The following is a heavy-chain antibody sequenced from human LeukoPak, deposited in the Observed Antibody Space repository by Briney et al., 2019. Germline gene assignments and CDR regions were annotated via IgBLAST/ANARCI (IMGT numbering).Heavy chain of an antibody. CDR1: VGSISSYY. Sequence: PSETLSLTCTVSVGSISSYYWSWIRQPPGKGLEWIGYIYYSGSTNYNPSLKSRVTISVDTSKNQFSLKLSSVTAADTAVYYCASTKTDDFWSGYRTPYYFDYWGQGTLVTVSS. D-gene: IGHD3-3*01. CDR2: IYYSGST. J-gene: IGHJ4*02. V-gene: IGHV4-59*01. CDR3: ASTKTDDFWSGYRTPYYFDY.